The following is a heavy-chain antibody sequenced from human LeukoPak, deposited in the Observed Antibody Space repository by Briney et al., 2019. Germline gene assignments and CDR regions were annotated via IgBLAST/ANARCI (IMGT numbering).Heavy chain of an antibody. J-gene: IGHJ4*02. V-gene: IGHV3-30*18. D-gene: IGHD3-10*01. CDR3: AKGVYGSRSTSLADV. Sequence: GGSLRLSCVTSGFSFSNYGMHWVRQAPGKGLEWAAVISHDGSEKYYADPVKGRFTISRDNSKNTLYLQMSSLRVEDTAVYYCAKGVYGSRSTSLADVWGQGTLVTVSS. CDR1: GFSFSNYG. CDR2: ISHDGSEK.